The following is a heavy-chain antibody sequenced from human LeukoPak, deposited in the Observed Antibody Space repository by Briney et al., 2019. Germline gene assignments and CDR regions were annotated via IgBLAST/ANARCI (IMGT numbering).Heavy chain of an antibody. Sequence: VSVKVSCKASGYTFASYGFSWVRQAPGQGLEWMGWISAYNGDTIYAQNLQGRVTMTTDTSTSTAYMELRSLRSDDTAVYYCARVWELQNRFSYYYIDVWGKGTTVTVSS. D-gene: IGHD1-26*01. J-gene: IGHJ6*03. CDR3: ARVWELQNRFSYYYIDV. CDR1: GYTFASYG. V-gene: IGHV1-18*01. CDR2: ISAYNGDT.